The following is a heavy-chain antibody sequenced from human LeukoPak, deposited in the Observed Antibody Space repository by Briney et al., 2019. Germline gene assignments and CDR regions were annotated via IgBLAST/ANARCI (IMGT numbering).Heavy chain of an antibody. CDR1: GYSISSGYY. V-gene: IGHV4-38-2*02. D-gene: IGHD2-21*02. J-gene: IGHJ4*02. CDR3: ARVLVVVTAAFDY. Sequence: SETLSLTCTVSGYSISSGYYWGWIRQPPGKGLEWIGSIYHSGSTYYNPSLKSRVTISVDTSKNQFSLKLSSVTAADTAVYYCARVLVVVTAAFDYWGQGTLVTVSS. CDR2: IYHSGST.